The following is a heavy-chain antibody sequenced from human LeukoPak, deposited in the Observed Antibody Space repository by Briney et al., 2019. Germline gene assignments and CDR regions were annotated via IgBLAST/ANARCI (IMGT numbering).Heavy chain of an antibody. CDR2: INPNSGGT. CDR3: AKASGSVGTNKAFDY. Sequence: ASVKVSCKASGYTFTGYYMHWVRQAPGQGLEWMGWINPNSGGTNYAQKFQGRVTMTRDTSISTAYMELSRLRSDDTAVYYCAKASGSVGTNKAFDYWGQGTLVTVSS. V-gene: IGHV1-2*02. D-gene: IGHD1-26*01. J-gene: IGHJ4*02. CDR1: GYTFTGYY.